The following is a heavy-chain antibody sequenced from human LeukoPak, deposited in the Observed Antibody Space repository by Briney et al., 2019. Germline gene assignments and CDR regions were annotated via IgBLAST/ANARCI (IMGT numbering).Heavy chain of an antibody. Sequence: GGSLRLSCAASGFTFSSYTMSWVRQAPGKGLEWVSSIVGSSSTYYADSLKGRFTISRDNAKNSLYLQMNSLRAEDTAVYYCARIGAGSSRDYWGQGTLVTVSS. D-gene: IGHD6-13*01. CDR2: IVGSSST. V-gene: IGHV3-21*01. J-gene: IGHJ4*02. CDR3: ARIGAGSSRDY. CDR1: GFTFSSYT.